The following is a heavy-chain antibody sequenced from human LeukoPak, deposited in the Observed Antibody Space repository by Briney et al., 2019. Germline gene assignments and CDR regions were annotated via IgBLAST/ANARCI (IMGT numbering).Heavy chain of an antibody. D-gene: IGHD3-3*01. CDR1: GFTFSSYG. J-gene: IGHJ5*02. CDR2: IPYDGSNK. V-gene: IGHV3-30*19. Sequence: GGSLRLSCAASGFTFSSYGMHWVRQAPGKGLEWVAFIPYDGSNKYYADSVKGRFTISRDSSKNTLYLQMNSLRPEDTAVYYCARGPQRYYDFWSDWFDPWGQGTLVTVSS. CDR3: ARGPQRYYDFWSDWFDP.